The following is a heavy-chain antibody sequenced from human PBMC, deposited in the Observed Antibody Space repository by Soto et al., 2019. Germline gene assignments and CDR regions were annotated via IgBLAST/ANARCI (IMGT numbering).Heavy chain of an antibody. CDR2: ISGTSVYI. Sequence: GGSLRLSCAASGFTFSSYAMHWVRQAPGKGLEWVSHISGTSVYIHYADSVKGRSTISRDNAKNSVYLQMDSLRVEDTAVYYCAREGALKPFSSWGQGALVTVSS. J-gene: IGHJ5*02. CDR3: AREGALKPFSS. V-gene: IGHV3-21*01. CDR1: GFTFSSYA.